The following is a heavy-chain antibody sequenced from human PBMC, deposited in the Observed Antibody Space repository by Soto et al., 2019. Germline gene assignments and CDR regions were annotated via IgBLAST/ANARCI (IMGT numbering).Heavy chain of an antibody. CDR3: ARYIVVVTATYAFDI. D-gene: IGHD2-21*02. CDR2: ITQDGSEK. J-gene: IGHJ3*02. V-gene: IGHV3-7*04. Sequence: PGGSLRLSCETSGFSFKTFWLNWVRQAPGRGLEWVANITQDGSEKYYVDSVKGRFTISRDNSKNTLYLQMNSLRAEDTAVYYCARYIVVVTATYAFDIWGQGTMVTVSS. CDR1: GFSFKTFW.